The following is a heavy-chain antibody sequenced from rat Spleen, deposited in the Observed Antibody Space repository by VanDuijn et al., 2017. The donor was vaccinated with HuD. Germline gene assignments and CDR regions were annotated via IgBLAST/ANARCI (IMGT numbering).Heavy chain of an antibody. CDR1: GFSFSSFP. CDR3: ARQYYGYTD. V-gene: IGHV5-25*01. Sequence: EVQLVESDGGLVQPGRSLKLSCAASGFSFSSFPMAWVRQAPKKGLEWVATISSGGGGTYYSDSVKGRFTISRDNAKSTLYLHMDSLRSEDTASYYCARQYYGYTDWGQGSLVTVSS. D-gene: IGHD1-9*01. J-gene: IGHJ3*01. CDR2: ISSGGGGT.